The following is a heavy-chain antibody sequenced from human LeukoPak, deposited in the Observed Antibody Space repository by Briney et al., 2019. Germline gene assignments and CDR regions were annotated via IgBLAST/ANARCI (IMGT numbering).Heavy chain of an antibody. CDR3: AKGRYYDSSGYYSD. V-gene: IGHV3-23*01. CDR2: ISGSGGST. Sequence: GGSLRLSCAASGFTFSSYGMSWVRQAPGKGLEWVSAISGSGGSTYYADSVKGRFTISRDNSKNTLYLQMNSLRAEDTAVYYCAKGRYYDSSGYYSDWGQGTLVTVSS. D-gene: IGHD3-22*01. J-gene: IGHJ4*02. CDR1: GFTFSSYG.